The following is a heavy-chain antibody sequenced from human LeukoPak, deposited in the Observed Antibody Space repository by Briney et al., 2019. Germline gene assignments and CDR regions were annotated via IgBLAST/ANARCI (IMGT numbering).Heavy chain of an antibody. CDR3: ARGGTYYYDSSGYSPCDY. D-gene: IGHD3-22*01. J-gene: IGHJ4*02. V-gene: IGHV1-69*10. Sequence: GASVKVSCKASGGTFSSYAISWVRQAPGQGLEWMGGIIPILGIANYAQKFQGRVTITADKSTSTAYMELSSLRSEDTAVYYCARGGTYYYDSSGYSPCDYWGQGTLVTVSS. CDR1: GGTFSSYA. CDR2: IIPILGIA.